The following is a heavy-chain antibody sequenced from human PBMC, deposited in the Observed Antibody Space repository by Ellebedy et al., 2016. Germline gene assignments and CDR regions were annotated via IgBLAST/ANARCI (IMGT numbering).Heavy chain of an antibody. CDR3: TTDWSSPGYSSSWYTY. D-gene: IGHD6-13*01. Sequence: GESLKISCAASGFTFSNAWMSWVRQAPGKGLEWVGRIKSKTDGGTTDYAAPVKGRFTISRDDSKNTLYLQMNSLKTEDTAVYYCTTDWSSPGYSSSWYTYWGQGTLVTVSS. CDR1: GFTFSNAW. CDR2: IKSKTDGGTT. J-gene: IGHJ4*02. V-gene: IGHV3-15*01.